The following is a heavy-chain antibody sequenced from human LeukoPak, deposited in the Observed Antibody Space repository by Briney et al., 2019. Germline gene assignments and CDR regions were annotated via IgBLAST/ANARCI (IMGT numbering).Heavy chain of an antibody. Sequence: GESLQISCKSSGYSFTSYWIGWVRQVPGKGLEWMGIIYRGDSDTRYSPSFQGQVTISADKSISTAYLQWSSLKASDTAMYYCARQFYGSTCPNWFDPWGQGTLVTVSS. CDR1: GYSFTSYW. V-gene: IGHV5-51*01. J-gene: IGHJ5*02. CDR3: ARQFYGSTCPNWFDP. CDR2: IYRGDSDT. D-gene: IGHD3-22*01.